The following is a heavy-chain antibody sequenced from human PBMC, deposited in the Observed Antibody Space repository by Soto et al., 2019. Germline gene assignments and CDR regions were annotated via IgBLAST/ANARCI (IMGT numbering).Heavy chain of an antibody. CDR1: GYTFTSYG. CDR2: ISAYNGNT. CDR3: AGVKVDTAMGADY. D-gene: IGHD5-18*01. V-gene: IGHV1-18*01. J-gene: IGHJ4*02. Sequence: QVQLVQSGAEVKKPGASVKVSCKASGYTFTSYGISWVRQAPGQGLEWMGWISAYNGNTNYAQKLQGRVTMTTDTSTSTAYKELRRLRSDDTAVYYWAGVKVDTAMGADYWGQGTPVTVSS.